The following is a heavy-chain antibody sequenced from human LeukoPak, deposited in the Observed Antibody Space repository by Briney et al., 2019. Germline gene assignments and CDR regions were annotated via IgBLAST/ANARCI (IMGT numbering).Heavy chain of an antibody. CDR2: ISSSSSYI. Sequence: GGSLRLSCAASGFTFSSYSMNWVRQAPGKGLEWVSSISSSSSYIYYADSVKGRFTISRDNSKNTLYLQMNSLRAEDTAVYYCAKEARRWLAPYFDYWGQGTLVTVSS. J-gene: IGHJ4*02. D-gene: IGHD6-19*01. CDR3: AKEARRWLAPYFDY. CDR1: GFTFSSYS. V-gene: IGHV3-21*04.